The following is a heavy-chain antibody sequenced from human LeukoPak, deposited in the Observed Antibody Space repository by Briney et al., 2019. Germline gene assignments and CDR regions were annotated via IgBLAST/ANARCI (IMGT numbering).Heavy chain of an antibody. Sequence: GGSLRLSCAASGFTFSNYAMSWVRQAPGKGLEWVSGISGSGGSGSGGSTYYANSVKGRFTISRDNSKNTLYLQMNSLRADDTAVYYCAREGIDLYYDSSAYYFDNWGQGTLVTVSS. D-gene: IGHD3-22*01. J-gene: IGHJ4*02. CDR2: ISGSGGSGSGGST. CDR3: AREGIDLYYDSSAYYFDN. V-gene: IGHV3-23*01. CDR1: GFTFSNYA.